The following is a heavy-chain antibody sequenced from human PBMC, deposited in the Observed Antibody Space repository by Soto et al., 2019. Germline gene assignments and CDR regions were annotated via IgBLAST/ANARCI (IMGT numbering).Heavy chain of an antibody. CDR3: VRTIVGATKGGWFDP. CDR2: FSGRDATT. V-gene: IGHV3-23*01. J-gene: IGHJ5*02. D-gene: IGHD1-26*01. CDR1: GFTFRSYT. Sequence: EVQLSESGGGLVQPGGSLRLSCAASGFTFRSYTMSWDRQAPGKGLEWVSSFSGRDATTYYADSVKGRFTISRDNSKNTLYLQMNSLRAEDTALYFCVRTIVGATKGGWFDPWGQGALVTVSS.